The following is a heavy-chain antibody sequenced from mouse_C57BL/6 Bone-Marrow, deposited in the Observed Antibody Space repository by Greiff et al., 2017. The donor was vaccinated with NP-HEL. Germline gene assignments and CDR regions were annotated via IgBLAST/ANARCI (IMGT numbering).Heavy chain of an antibody. CDR3: ARERTFVTTVVAYYFDY. CDR2: IYPRSGNT. Sequence: VQLQQSGAELARPGASVKLSCKASGYTFTSYGISWVKQRTGQGLEWIGEIYPRSGNTYYNEKFKGKATLTADKSSSTAYMELRGLTSEDSAVYFCARERTFVTTVVAYYFDYGGQGTTLTVTS. D-gene: IGHD1-1*01. V-gene: IGHV1-81*01. CDR1: GYTFTSYG. J-gene: IGHJ2*01.